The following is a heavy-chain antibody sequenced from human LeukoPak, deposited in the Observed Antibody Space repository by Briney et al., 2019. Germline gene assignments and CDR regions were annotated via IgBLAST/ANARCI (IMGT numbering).Heavy chain of an antibody. V-gene: IGHV1-69*06. CDR3: PRTDYYGSGSSCFDR. CDR1: GCTFSRYA. D-gene: IGHD3-10*01. Sequence: SVKVSCKASGCTFSRYAISWVLQAPGHGLEWMGGIITIFGTANHAQNFQGRVTLPADKSTNTAYMALSSLRSGRPAVYYCPRTDYYGSGSSCFDRGGEGTLVVVSS. J-gene: IGHJ5*02. CDR2: IITIFGTA.